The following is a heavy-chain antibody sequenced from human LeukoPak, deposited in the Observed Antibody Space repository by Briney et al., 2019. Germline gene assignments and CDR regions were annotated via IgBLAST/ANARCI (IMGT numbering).Heavy chain of an antibody. J-gene: IGHJ4*02. D-gene: IGHD2-2*01. V-gene: IGHV3-23*01. CDR2: ISGSAGTT. CDR1: GFTFSSYA. Sequence: GGSLRLSCAASGFTFSSYAMSWVRQAPGKGLEWVSAISGSAGTTFYADSVKGRFTISRDNSKNTLFLQMNSLRVEDTAIYYCAKGVSAAAFDYWAQGTLVTVSS. CDR3: AKGVSAAAFDY.